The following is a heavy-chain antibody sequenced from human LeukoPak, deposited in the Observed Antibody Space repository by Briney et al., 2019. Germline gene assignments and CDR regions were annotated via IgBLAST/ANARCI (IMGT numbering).Heavy chain of an antibody. V-gene: IGHV4-4*09. CDR3: ARQYRQQLVQEYYFDY. Sequence: SETLSLTCTASGGSISSYDMSWIRQPPGKGLEWIGEIYTSGSTNYNTSLKSRVTISVDTSQNQFSRKLSSVAAADTAVYYCARQYRQQLVQEYYFDYWGPGTLVTVSS. J-gene: IGHJ4*02. CDR1: GGSISSYD. CDR2: IYTSGST. D-gene: IGHD6-13*01.